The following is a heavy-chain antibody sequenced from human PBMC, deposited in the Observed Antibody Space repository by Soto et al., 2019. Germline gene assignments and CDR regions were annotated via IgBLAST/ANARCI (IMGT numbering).Heavy chain of an antibody. CDR1: GYTFTSYY. CDR2: IIPMFETV. V-gene: IGHV1-69*13. Sequence: SVKVSCKASGYTFTSYYMPWVRQAPGQGLEWMGGIIPMFETVNYAQRFQGRLTIAADESTSTAYMELTSLTSADTAIYFCARGLRTGNYGMDVWGQGTTVTVSS. D-gene: IGHD2-15*01. CDR3: ARGLRTGNYGMDV. J-gene: IGHJ6*02.